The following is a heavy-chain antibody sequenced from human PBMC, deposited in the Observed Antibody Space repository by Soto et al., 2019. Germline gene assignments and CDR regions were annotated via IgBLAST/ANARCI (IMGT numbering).Heavy chain of an antibody. D-gene: IGHD3-10*01. Sequence: DVQLVESGGGLVQPGRSLRLSCRSSGFVFDEYAMHWVRQVPGQGLEWVSGISSSSGTRGYADSVKGRFTISRDNAKNSLYLQMNSLRAEDTALYYCTKDIWRFAELTGSPAAYFDLWGRGALVTVSS. V-gene: IGHV3-9*01. CDR3: TKDIWRFAELTGSPAAYFDL. CDR1: GFVFDEYA. J-gene: IGHJ2*01. CDR2: ISSSSGTR.